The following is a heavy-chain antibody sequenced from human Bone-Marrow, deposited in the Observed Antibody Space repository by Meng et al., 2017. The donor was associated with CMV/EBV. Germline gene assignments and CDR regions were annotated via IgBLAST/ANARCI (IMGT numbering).Heavy chain of an antibody. D-gene: IGHD2-2*01. J-gene: IGHJ4*02. CDR3: ARGRGFCTDTSCYWADY. CDR2: INDSGST. V-gene: IGHV4-34*01. Sequence: SQTLSLTCAVYVGSFSGYYWSWIRQPPGKGLEWIGEINDSGSTNYNPSLKSRVTISVDTSKNQFSLKLNSVTAADTAVYYCARGRGFCTDTSCYWADYWGQGNRVTVSS. CDR1: VGSFSGYY.